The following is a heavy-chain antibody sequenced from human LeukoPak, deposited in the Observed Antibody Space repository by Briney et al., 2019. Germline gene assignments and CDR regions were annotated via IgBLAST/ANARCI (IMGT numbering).Heavy chain of an antibody. CDR1: GFTFSSYS. Sequence: GGSLRLSCAASGFTFSSYSMNWVRQAPGKGLEWVSSISSSSSYISYADSVNGRFTISRDNAKNSLYQQMHSLRAEDTAVYYCARDLVPVSWGQGTLVTVSS. J-gene: IGHJ4*02. V-gene: IGHV3-21*01. CDR3: ARDLVPVS. CDR2: ISSSSSYI.